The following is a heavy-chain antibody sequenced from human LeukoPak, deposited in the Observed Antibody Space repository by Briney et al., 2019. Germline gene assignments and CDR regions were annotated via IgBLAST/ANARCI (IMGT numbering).Heavy chain of an antibody. CDR1: GGSIRGYY. Sequence: SETLSLTCTVSGGSIRGYYWSWIRKPAGKGLEWIGRIYHSGSTNYNPSLKSRVTVSVDTSKNQFSLKLSSVTAADTAVYYCARGPYCSDGSCYFGYWGQGTLVTVSS. CDR3: ARGPYCSDGSCYFGY. CDR2: IYHSGST. J-gene: IGHJ4*02. D-gene: IGHD2-15*01. V-gene: IGHV4-4*07.